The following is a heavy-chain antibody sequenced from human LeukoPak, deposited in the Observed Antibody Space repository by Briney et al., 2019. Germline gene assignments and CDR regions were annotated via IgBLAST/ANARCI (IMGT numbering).Heavy chain of an antibody. CDR3: ARGGATAGTKYNWFDP. CDR2: INPNSGGT. V-gene: IGHV1-2*06. Sequence: ASVNVSCKASGYSFSGYYIHWVRQAPGQGLEWMGRINPNSGGTNNAQKFQGRVTMTRDTSINTAYMELRRLRSDDTAVYYCARGGATAGTKYNWFDPWGQGTLVTVSS. D-gene: IGHD6-13*01. CDR1: GYSFSGYY. J-gene: IGHJ5*02.